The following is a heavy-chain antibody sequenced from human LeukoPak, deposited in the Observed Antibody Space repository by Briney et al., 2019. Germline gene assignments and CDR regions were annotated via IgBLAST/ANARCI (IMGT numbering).Heavy chain of an antibody. CDR2: IKWDGGRT. CDR1: GFTFDDHG. J-gene: IGHJ4*02. Sequence: GGSLRLSCAASGFTFDDHGMSWVRQAPGKGLEWVSGIKWDGGRTGYADSVKGRFTISRDNAKNSLYLQMNSLRAEDTALYYCARATSSRGDYVSEFDYWGQGTLVTVSS. V-gene: IGHV3-20*04. D-gene: IGHD4-17*01. CDR3: ARATSSRGDYVSEFDY.